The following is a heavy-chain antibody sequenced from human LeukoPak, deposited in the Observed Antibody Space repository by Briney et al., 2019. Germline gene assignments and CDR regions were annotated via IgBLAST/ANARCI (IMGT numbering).Heavy chain of an antibody. D-gene: IGHD6-19*01. CDR2: IYYSGST. V-gene: IGHV4-31*03. J-gene: IGHJ3*02. Sequence: SQTLSLTCTVSGGSISSGGHYWSWIRQHPGKGLEWIGYIYYSGSTYYNPSLKSRVTISVDTSKNQFSLKLSSVTAADTAVYYCARDPRSPVAGAFDIWGQGTMVTVSS. CDR1: GGSISSGGHY. CDR3: ARDPRSPVAGAFDI.